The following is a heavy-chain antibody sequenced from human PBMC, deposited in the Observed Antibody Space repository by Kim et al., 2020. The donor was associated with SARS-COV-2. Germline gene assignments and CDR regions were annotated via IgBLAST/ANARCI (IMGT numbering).Heavy chain of an antibody. CDR1: GFTFDAYW. D-gene: IGHD1-26*01. Sequence: GGSLRLSCTASGFTFDAYWMTWVRQAPGKGLEWVANIKEDGSDKFYVDSVKGRFTISRDNAKNSLYLQMNSLRNEDTAVYYCARGRSTFIVGATTFDY. V-gene: IGHV3-7*03. CDR3: ARGRSTFIVGATTFDY. CDR2: IKEDGSDK. J-gene: IGHJ5*01.